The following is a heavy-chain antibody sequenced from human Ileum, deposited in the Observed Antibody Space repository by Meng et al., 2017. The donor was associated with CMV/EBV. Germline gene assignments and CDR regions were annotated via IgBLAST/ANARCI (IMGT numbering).Heavy chain of an antibody. J-gene: IGHJ4*02. Sequence: CTFSGFSRSTSGEGVGWIRQPPGKALEWLGLIYWNDEKHYSPSLKSRLTITKDTSKDQVVLTMTNMDPVDTGTYYCAHRHPVLIVDHWGQGTLVTVSS. CDR1: GFSRSTSGEG. D-gene: IGHD2-8*01. CDR3: AHRHPVLIVDH. CDR2: IYWNDEK. V-gene: IGHV2-5*01.